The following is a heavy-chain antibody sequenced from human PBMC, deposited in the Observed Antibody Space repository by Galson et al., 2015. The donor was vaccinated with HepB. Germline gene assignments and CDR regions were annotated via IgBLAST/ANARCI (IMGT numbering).Heavy chain of an antibody. Sequence: SVKVSCKASGYTFTGYYMHWVRQAPGQGLEWMGWINPNSGGTNYAQKFQGWVTMTRDTSISTAYMGLSRLRSDDTAVYYCARAHAPDYYDSPGDYWGQGTLVTFSS. CDR1: GYTFTGYY. J-gene: IGHJ4*02. D-gene: IGHD3-22*01. V-gene: IGHV1-2*04. CDR2: INPNSGGT. CDR3: ARAHAPDYYDSPGDY.